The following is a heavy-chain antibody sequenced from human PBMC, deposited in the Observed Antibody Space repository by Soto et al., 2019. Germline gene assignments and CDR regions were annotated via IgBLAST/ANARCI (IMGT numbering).Heavy chain of an antibody. Sequence: EVQLVESGGGLVQTGGSLRLSCAASGFRFTNYWMHWVRQAPGKGLVWVSRINTDESSTEYADSVKGRFTISRDNAKNTLYLQMTSLGADDTAVYYCTRVGYGSGKDFDYWGQGTLFTVSS. D-gene: IGHD4-17*01. CDR3: TRVGYGSGKDFDY. V-gene: IGHV3-74*03. CDR1: GFRFTNYW. CDR2: INTDESST. J-gene: IGHJ4*02.